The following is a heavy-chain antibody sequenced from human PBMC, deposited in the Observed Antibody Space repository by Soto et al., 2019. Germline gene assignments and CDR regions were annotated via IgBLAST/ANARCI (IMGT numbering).Heavy chain of an antibody. CDR3: ATRYFRDFH. V-gene: IGHV4-4*02. Sequence: QVQLQESGPGLVKPSGTLSLTCAVSGGSISSDQWWTWVRQPPGKGLEWIGDIHHTKGTNYDPSLMSRVTISADNSKSQFSLKLTSVTAADTAMYYCATRYFRDFHWGQGILVTVSS. D-gene: IGHD3-3*01. J-gene: IGHJ4*02. CDR1: GGSISSDQW. CDR2: IHHTKGT.